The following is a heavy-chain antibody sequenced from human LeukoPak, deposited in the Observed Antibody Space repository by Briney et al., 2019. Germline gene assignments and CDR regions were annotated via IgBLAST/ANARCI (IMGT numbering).Heavy chain of an antibody. V-gene: IGHV4-4*02. CDR2: VHLDGRT. J-gene: IGHJ4*02. CDR1: GGSVSSTNW. D-gene: IGHD3-3*01. Sequence: KPSGTLSLTCAVSGGSVSSTNWWTWFRQPLGKGLEWIGEVHLDGRTNYNPSLTGRLTMSVDLYENHISLKLTSVTAADTAVYYCAREGGFYRPLDYSGQGTLVTVSS. CDR3: AREGGFYRPLDY.